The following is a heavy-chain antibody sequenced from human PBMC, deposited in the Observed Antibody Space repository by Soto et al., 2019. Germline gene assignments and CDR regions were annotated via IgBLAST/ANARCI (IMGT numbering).Heavy chain of an antibody. CDR1: GFTFSNYA. Sequence: QVQLVESGGDVVQPGRSLRVSCAASGFTFSNYAMHWVRQAPGKGLEWVAVIKHDGNSKYYADSVKGRFTVTRDNFKDMLSLQMNSLRAEDTAVYYCAKDRSGSYTFDYWGQGTLVTVSS. J-gene: IGHJ4*02. CDR2: IKHDGNSK. V-gene: IGHV3-30-3*01. CDR3: AKDRSGSYTFDY. D-gene: IGHD1-26*01.